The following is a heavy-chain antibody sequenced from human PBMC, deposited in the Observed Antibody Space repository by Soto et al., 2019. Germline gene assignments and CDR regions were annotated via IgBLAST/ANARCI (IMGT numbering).Heavy chain of an antibody. CDR3: ARDSYYGSGPPLPDY. Sequence: QVQLVQSGAEVKKPGSSVKVSCKASGGTFSSYAISWVRQAPGQGLEWMGGIIPIFGTANYAQKFQGRVTITADESTRTAYMELSSLRSEDTAVYYCARDSYYGSGPPLPDYWGQGTLVTVSS. CDR2: IIPIFGTA. J-gene: IGHJ4*02. D-gene: IGHD3-10*01. CDR1: GGTFSSYA. V-gene: IGHV1-69*01.